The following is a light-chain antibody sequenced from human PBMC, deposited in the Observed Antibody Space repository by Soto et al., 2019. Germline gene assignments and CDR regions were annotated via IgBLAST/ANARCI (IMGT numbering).Light chain of an antibody. CDR3: QRSFSAPRT. CDR2: SAS. CDR1: ETIIDY. J-gene: IGKJ2*01. Sequence: DIQMSQSPSSLSASVGDSVTITCRASETIIDYLNWYQQQPGEAPKLLIFSASSLHSGVPSRFRGSGSGTHFTLTISSLQPEDFATYFCQRSFSAPRTFGQGTKLQDK. V-gene: IGKV1-39*01.